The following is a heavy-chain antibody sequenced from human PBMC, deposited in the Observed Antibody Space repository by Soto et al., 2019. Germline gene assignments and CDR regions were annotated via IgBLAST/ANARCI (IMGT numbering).Heavy chain of an antibody. CDR3: AKDGLYSAVVDFQH. CDR2: ISGSGGST. D-gene: IGHD2-15*01. J-gene: IGHJ1*01. V-gene: IGHV3-23*01. CDR1: GFTFSSYA. Sequence: PGGSLRLSCAASGFTFSSYAVSWVRQAPGKGLEWVSAISGSGGSTYYADSVKGRFTISRDNSKNTLYLQMNSLRAEGTAVYYCAKDGLYSAVVDFQHWGQGTLVTVSS.